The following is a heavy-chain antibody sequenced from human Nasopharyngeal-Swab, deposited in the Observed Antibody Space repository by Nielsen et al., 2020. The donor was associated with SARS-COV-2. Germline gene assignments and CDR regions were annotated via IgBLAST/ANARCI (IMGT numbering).Heavy chain of an antibody. Sequence: GGSLRLSCAASGFTFSNYNMNWLRQAPGKGLEWVSSITSSTTYIYYSDSVKVRFTITSDNAKNSLYLQMNSLTAEDTAVYYCARDGLDYDFWSTYCMDVWGQGTTVTVSS. V-gene: IGHV3-21*01. J-gene: IGHJ6*02. D-gene: IGHD3-3*01. CDR1: GFTFSNYN. CDR3: ARDGLDYDFWSTYCMDV. CDR2: ITSSTTYI.